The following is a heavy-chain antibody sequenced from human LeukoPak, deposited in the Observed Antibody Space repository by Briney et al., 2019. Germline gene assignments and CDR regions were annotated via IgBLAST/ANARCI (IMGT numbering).Heavy chain of an antibody. CDR2: ISGSGVNT. CDR3: AKRGDYGSFDY. J-gene: IGHJ4*02. V-gene: IGHV3-23*01. CDR1: GFTFSTYV. D-gene: IGHD4-17*01. Sequence: GSLRLSCAASGFTFSTYVMNWVRQAPGKGLEWVSGISGSGVNTYYADSVKGRFTITRDNSKNTLYLQMKSLRAEDTAVYYCAKRGDYGSFDYWGQGTLVSVSS.